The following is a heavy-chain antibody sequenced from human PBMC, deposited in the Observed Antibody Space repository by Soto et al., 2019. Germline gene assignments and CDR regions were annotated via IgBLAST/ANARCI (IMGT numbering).Heavy chain of an antibody. CDR3: ARQSRRAARGGYNWFDP. Sequence: SETLSLTCTVSGGSISSSSYYWGWIRQPPGKGLEWIGSIYYSGSTYYNPSLKSRVTISVDTSKNQFSLKLSSVTAADMAVYYCARQSRRAARGGYNWFDPWGQGTLVTVSS. CDR1: GGSISSSSYY. CDR2: IYYSGST. D-gene: IGHD6-6*01. J-gene: IGHJ5*02. V-gene: IGHV4-39*01.